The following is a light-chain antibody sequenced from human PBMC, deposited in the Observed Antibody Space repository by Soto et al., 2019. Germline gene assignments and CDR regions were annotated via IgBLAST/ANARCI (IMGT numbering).Light chain of an antibody. CDR1: SGSVSTSYY. V-gene: IGLV8-61*01. CDR3: VLYMGSGIWV. CDR2: STN. J-gene: IGLJ3*02. Sequence: QTVVTQEPSFSVSPGGTVTLTCGLSSGSVSTSYYPSWYQQTPGQAPRTLIYSTNTRSSGVPDSFAGSILGNKAALTITRAQEDDESASCCVLYMGSGIWVFGGGTKPTVL.